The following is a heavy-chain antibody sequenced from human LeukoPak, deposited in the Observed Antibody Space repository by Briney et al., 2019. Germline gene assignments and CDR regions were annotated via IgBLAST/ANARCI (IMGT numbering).Heavy chain of an antibody. V-gene: IGHV3-33*01. J-gene: IGHJ4*02. CDR2: IWHDGRNK. Sequence: GGSLRLSCAASGFTFNKYGMHWVRQAPGKGLEWVAVIWHDGRNKYYADSVKGRFTVSRDNSKNTLYLQMSSLRAEDTAVYYCARDRGSDDPVDYWGQGTPVTVSS. CDR3: ARDRGSDDPVDY. CDR1: GFTFNKYG. D-gene: IGHD2-15*01.